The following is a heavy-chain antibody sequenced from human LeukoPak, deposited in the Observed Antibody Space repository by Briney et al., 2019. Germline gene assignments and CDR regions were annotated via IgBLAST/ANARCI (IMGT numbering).Heavy chain of an antibody. Sequence: PGGSLRLFCAASGFTFSTYWMSWVRQAPGKGLEWVANINLDGSEKYYVDSVKGRFTISRHNAKNSLYLQMDSLGAEDTALYYCVSAVRAASNYWGQGTLVTVSS. CDR3: VSAVRAASNY. CDR2: INLDGSEK. CDR1: GFTFSTYW. J-gene: IGHJ4*02. D-gene: IGHD6-25*01. V-gene: IGHV3-7*01.